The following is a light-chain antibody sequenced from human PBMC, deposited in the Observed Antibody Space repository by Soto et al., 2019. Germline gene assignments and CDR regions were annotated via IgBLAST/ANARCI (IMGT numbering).Light chain of an antibody. CDR3: QQYENLPT. CDR1: QNINNY. Sequence: DIQMTESPYSLSASVGDRVTITCQASQNINNYLNWYQQTPGRAPKLLIYDASNLEAGVPSRLRGSGSGTDFTFTISRLQPEDIATYYCQQYENLPTFGQGTRLEIK. J-gene: IGKJ5*01. CDR2: DAS. V-gene: IGKV1-33*01.